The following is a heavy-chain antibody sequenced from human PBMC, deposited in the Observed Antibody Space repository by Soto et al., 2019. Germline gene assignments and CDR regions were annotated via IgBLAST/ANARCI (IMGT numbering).Heavy chain of an antibody. Sequence: PGGSLRLSCVASGFTFNSYAMHWVRQAPGKGLEWVAVISYDGSNKYYADSVKGRFTISRDNSKNTLYLQMNSLRAEDTAVYYCARDQGIAAAGKGYFQHWGQGTLVTVSS. V-gene: IGHV3-30-3*01. CDR1: GFTFNSYA. CDR3: ARDQGIAAAGKGYFQH. CDR2: ISYDGSNK. J-gene: IGHJ1*01. D-gene: IGHD6-13*01.